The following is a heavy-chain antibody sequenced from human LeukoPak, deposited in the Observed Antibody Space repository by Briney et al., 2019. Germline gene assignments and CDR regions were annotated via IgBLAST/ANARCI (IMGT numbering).Heavy chain of an antibody. J-gene: IGHJ4*02. Sequence: SVKVSCKASGGTFSSYALSWVRQAPGQGLEWMGRIIPIFGTADYAQKFQDRVTITTDDSTSTAYMELSSLRSEDTAVYYCARGLGIPYYFDYWGQGTLVTVSS. CDR3: ARGLGIPYYFDY. D-gene: IGHD7-27*01. CDR1: GGTFSSYA. V-gene: IGHV1-69*05. CDR2: IIPIFGTA.